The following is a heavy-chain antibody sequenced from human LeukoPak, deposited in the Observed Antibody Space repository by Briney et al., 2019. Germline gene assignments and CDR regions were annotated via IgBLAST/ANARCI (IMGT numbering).Heavy chain of an antibody. D-gene: IGHD6-6*01. Sequence: ASVKVSCKASGYTFTSYYMQWVRQAPGQGLEWMGIINPSGGSTSYAQKFQGRVTMTRDTSTSTVYMELSSLRSEDTAVYYCATSSSSSLGGMDVWGQGTTVTVSS. CDR2: INPSGGST. V-gene: IGHV1-46*01. CDR3: ATSSSSSLGGMDV. J-gene: IGHJ6*02. CDR1: GYTFTSYY.